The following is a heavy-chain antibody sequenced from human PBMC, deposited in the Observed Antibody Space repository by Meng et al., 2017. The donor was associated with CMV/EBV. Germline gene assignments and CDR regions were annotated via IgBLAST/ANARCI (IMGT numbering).Heavy chain of an antibody. D-gene: IGHD3-10*01. CDR3: ARAANYFNSGSYYGDS. J-gene: IGHJ4*02. Sequence: GYTFTSVGINWVRQAPGQGIEWMGWIGGHTGNTDYRQKLQGRVTLTTDTSTNTVYMELRSLRSDDTAMYYCARAANYFNSGSYYGDSWGQGTLVTVSS. V-gene: IGHV1-18*01. CDR1: GYTFTSVG. CDR2: IGGHTGNT.